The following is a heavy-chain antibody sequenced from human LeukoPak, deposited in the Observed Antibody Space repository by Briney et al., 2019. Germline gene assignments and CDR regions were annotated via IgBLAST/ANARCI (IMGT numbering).Heavy chain of an antibody. J-gene: IGHJ5*02. Sequence: PSETLSLTCTVSGGSISSSSYYWGWIRQPPGKGLEWIGSIYYSGSTYYNPSLKSRVTISVDTSKNQFSLKLSSVTAADTAVYYCARVHSYGSGSSSYNWFDPWGQGTLVTVSS. CDR2: IYYSGST. D-gene: IGHD3-10*01. CDR1: GGSISSSSYY. CDR3: ARVHSYGSGSSSYNWFDP. V-gene: IGHV4-39*07.